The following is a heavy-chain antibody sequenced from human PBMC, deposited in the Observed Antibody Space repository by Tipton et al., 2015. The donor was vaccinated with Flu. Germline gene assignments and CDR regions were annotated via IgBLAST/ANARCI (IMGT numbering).Heavy chain of an antibody. V-gene: IGHV4-4*07. CDR3: ARGSGSGTFVIFDF. CDR1: GGSLSSFY. D-gene: IGHD3-10*01. CDR2: VYSSGTT. Sequence: TLSLTCTVSGGSLSSFYWTWIRQSAGKGLEWIGRVYSSGTTNFNPPLKSRLTMSLDASKNQFSLTLNSVTAADTAVYYCARGSGSGTFVIFDFWGQGTLVTVSS. J-gene: IGHJ5*01.